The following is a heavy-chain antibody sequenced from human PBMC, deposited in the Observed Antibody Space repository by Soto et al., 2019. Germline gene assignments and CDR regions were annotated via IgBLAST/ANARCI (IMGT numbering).Heavy chain of an antibody. Sequence: QVQLVESGGGVVQPGRSLRLSCAASGFTFRSHGMHWVRQAPGKGLEWVALIWYDGSNKYYADSVKGRFTISRDNSKNTLYLQMNSLRVEDTAVYYCARDPSPVDRDLMVNHFDYWGQGTLVTVSS. V-gene: IGHV3-33*01. CDR1: GFTFRSHG. D-gene: IGHD2-8*01. J-gene: IGHJ4*02. CDR3: ARDPSPVDRDLMVNHFDY. CDR2: IWYDGSNK.